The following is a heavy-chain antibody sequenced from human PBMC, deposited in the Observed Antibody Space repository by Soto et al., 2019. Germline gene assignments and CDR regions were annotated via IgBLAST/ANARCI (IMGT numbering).Heavy chain of an antibody. Sequence: EVQLLESGGGLVQPGGSLRLSCAASGFTFSTYAMSWVRQAPGKGLDWVSVISGSDDTTYYADSLKGRFTISRDNSKNTLYLQMNSLRAEATALYSYVTGQSSSWSTTGGLDVWGQGTTVTVSS. J-gene: IGHJ6*02. CDR2: ISGSDDTT. CDR1: GFTFSTYA. CDR3: VTGQSSSWSTTGGLDV. D-gene: IGHD6-6*01. V-gene: IGHV3-23*01.